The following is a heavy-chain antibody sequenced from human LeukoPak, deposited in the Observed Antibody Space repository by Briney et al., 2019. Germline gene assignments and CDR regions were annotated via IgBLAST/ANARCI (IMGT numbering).Heavy chain of an antibody. V-gene: IGHV3-23*01. J-gene: IGHJ4*02. CDR2: ISGSGASI. CDR3: ARGDDYGGAWYYFDY. D-gene: IGHD4-23*01. Sequence: PGGSLRLSCAASGLTFSTYAMSWVRQAPGKGLEWVSAISGSGASIYYADSVKGRFTISRDNSKNTLILQMNSLRAEDTAEYYCARGDDYGGAWYYFDYWGQGTLVTVSS. CDR1: GLTFSTYA.